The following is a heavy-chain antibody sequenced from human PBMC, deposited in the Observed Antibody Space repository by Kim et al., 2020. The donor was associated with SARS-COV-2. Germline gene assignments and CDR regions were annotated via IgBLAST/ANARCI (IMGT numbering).Heavy chain of an antibody. Sequence: KGRFTISRDNAKNSLYLQMNSLRAEDTAVYYCARVGLLWFGELFPGAFDIWGQGTMVTVSS. V-gene: IGHV3-11*06. CDR3: ARVGLLWFGELFPGAFDI. J-gene: IGHJ3*02. D-gene: IGHD3-10*01.